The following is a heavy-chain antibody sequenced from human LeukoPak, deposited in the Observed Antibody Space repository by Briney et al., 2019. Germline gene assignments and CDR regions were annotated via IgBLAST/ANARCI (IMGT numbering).Heavy chain of an antibody. V-gene: IGHV3-21*01. Sequence: KSGGSLRLSCAASGFTFSSYSMNWVRQAPGKGLEWVSSISSSSSYIYYADSVKGRFTISRDNAKNSLYLQMNSLRAEDTAVYYCARSGEFGDKLWQNWFDPWGQGTLVTVSS. CDR1: GFTFSSYS. CDR3: ARSGEFGDKLWQNWFDP. D-gene: IGHD2-21*01. CDR2: ISSSSSYI. J-gene: IGHJ5*02.